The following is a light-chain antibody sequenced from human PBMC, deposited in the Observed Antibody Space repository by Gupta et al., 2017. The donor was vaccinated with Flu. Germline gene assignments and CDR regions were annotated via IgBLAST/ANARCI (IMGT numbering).Light chain of an antibody. V-gene: IGLV1-47*01. Sequence: GTISCSTSSSYIGSSYVYWYQQRPGTAPKLLIYKTTKRPSGGPDRFSGSKSGTSASLAISGLRAEEEGDYYCRAWEDSLGGSWVFGGGTKLTVL. CDR2: KTT. CDR3: RAWEDSLGGSWV. J-gene: IGLJ3*02. CDR1: SSYIGSSY.